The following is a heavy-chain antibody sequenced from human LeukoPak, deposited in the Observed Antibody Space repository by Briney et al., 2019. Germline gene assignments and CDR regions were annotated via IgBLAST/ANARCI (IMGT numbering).Heavy chain of an antibody. CDR1: GGSFSGCH. J-gene: IGHJ6*02. CDR3: ARMAVDIVATINYYYYGMDV. CDR2: VNHSGST. Sequence: ASETLSLTCAVYGGSFSGCHWSWIRQPPGKGLEWIGEVNHSGSTNYNPSLKSRVTISVDTSKNQFSLKLSSVTAADTAVYYCARMAVDIVATINYYYYGMDVWGQGTTVTVSS. D-gene: IGHD5-12*01. V-gene: IGHV4-34*01.